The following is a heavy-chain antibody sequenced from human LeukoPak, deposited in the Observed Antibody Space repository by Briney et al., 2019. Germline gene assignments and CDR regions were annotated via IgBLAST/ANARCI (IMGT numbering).Heavy chain of an antibody. Sequence: GASVKVSCKASGYTFTSYGIGWVRQAPGQGLEWMGRIIPILGIANYAQKFQSRVTITADKSTSTAYMELSSLRSEDTAVYYCARVWVGHCSSTSCYYFDYWGQGTLVTVS. CDR3: ARVWVGHCSSTSCYYFDY. V-gene: IGHV1-69*04. CDR1: GYTFTSYG. D-gene: IGHD2-2*01. J-gene: IGHJ4*02. CDR2: IIPILGIA.